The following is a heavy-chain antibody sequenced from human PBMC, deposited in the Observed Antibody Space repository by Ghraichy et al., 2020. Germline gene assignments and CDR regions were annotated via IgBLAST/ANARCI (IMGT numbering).Heavy chain of an antibody. CDR3: ARGWGRFDY. J-gene: IGHJ4*02. CDR1: GFAYSSYW. D-gene: IGHD2-21*02. V-gene: IGHV3-7*01. CDR2: IKYDGSAE. Sequence: GGYLRLSCAASGFAYSSYWMNWVRQAPGKGLEWVAYIKYDGSAEYYVDSVKGRFGISRDNAKNSLFLQMNSLRAEDTAVYYCARGWGRFDYWGQGTLVTVSS.